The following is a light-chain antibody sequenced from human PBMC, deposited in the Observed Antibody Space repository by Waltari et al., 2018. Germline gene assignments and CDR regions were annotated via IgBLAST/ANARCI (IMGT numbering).Light chain of an antibody. V-gene: IGLV3-21*04. CDR3: HVWGNTGDHWEV. CDR1: NIEDKS. J-gene: IGLJ2*01. CDR2: FDY. Sequence: SYVLTQPPSVSVAPGQTARITCGGLNIEDKSVHWYQQKSGQAPVVVMSFDYERLSVIPGRLSGSNSGNSATLTISRFEVGDEADYYCHVWGNTGDHWEVFGGGTKLTVL.